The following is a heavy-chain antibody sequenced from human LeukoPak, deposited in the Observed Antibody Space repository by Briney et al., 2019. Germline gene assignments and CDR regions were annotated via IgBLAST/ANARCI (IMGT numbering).Heavy chain of an antibody. CDR2: IKQDGSEK. J-gene: IGHJ4*02. D-gene: IGHD6-19*01. CDR1: GFTFSSYW. CDR3: ARGFRGWYAEGFDY. V-gene: IGHV3-7*01. Sequence: GGSLRLSCAASGFTFSSYWMSWVRQAPGKGLEWVANIKQDGSEKYYVDSVKGRFTISRDNAKNSLYLQMNSLRAEDTAVYYCARGFRGWYAEGFDYWGRGTLVTVSS.